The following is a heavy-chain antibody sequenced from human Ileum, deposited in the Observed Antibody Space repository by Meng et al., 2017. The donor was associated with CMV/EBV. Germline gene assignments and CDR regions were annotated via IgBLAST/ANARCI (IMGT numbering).Heavy chain of an antibody. CDR3: ARDYYGSGTYSYLFDY. D-gene: IGHD3-10*01. V-gene: IGHV3-30*04. J-gene: IGHJ4*02. CDR2: ISSDGTNA. Sequence: GGSLRLSCEGSGFTFRSYAMHWVRQAPGKGLEWVAVISSDGTNAYYTESVKGRFTISRDNSQNTLSLQMSRLTAEDTAVYYCARDYYGSGTYSYLFDYWGQGTLVTVSS. CDR1: GFTFRSYA.